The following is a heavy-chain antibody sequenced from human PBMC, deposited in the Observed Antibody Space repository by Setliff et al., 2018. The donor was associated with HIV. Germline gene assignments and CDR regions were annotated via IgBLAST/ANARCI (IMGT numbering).Heavy chain of an antibody. J-gene: IGHJ4*02. CDR3: ARDPDRVRGWSRTHTRGFDY. Sequence: SVKVSCKASGGTFSTYAISWVRQAPGQGLEWMGGIIPIFGTTNYAQKFQGRVTITADDSTSTAYMELTSLRSEDTAVYYCARDPDRVRGWSRTHTRGFDYWGQGTLVTVSS. CDR2: IIPIFGTT. V-gene: IGHV1-69*13. D-gene: IGHD1-26*01. CDR1: GGTFSTYA.